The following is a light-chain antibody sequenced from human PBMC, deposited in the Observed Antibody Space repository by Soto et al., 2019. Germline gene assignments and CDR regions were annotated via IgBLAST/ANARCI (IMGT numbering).Light chain of an antibody. CDR3: QQRINSLT. V-gene: IGKV3-11*01. Sequence: EIVLTQSPATLPLSPGERATLSCRASQSVYSNLAWYQQKPGQAPRLLIYDASNRATGIPARFSGSGSGTDFTLTISSLEPEDFAVYFCQQRINSLTFGGGTKVESK. CDR2: DAS. J-gene: IGKJ4*01. CDR1: QSVYSN.